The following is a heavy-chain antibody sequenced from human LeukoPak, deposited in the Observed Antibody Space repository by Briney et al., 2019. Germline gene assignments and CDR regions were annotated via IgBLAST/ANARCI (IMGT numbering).Heavy chain of an antibody. J-gene: IGHJ4*02. V-gene: IGHV3-7*04. CDR3: ARGDDFSGDH. CDR1: GFTFSKFW. Sequence: GGSLRLSCAVSGFTFSKFWMSWVRQAPGRGLEWVANIHPEGNEEYHVESVKGRFTISRDNAKNLLFLQMNGLRVEDTAVYYCARGDDFSGDHWGQGTLVTVSS. CDR2: IHPEGNEE. D-gene: IGHD1-1*01.